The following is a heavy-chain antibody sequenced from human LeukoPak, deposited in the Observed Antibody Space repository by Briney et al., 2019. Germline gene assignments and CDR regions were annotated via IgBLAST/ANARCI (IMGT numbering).Heavy chain of an antibody. Sequence: SETLSLTCTVSGGSISSSIYYWGWIRQPPGKGLEWIGSIYYSGSTYYNPSLKSRVTISVDTSKNQFSLKLSSVTAADTAVYYCARHPSVVVPAARFDPWGQGTLVTVSS. CDR3: ARHPSVVVPAARFDP. J-gene: IGHJ5*02. CDR1: GGSISSSIYY. V-gene: IGHV4-39*01. D-gene: IGHD2-2*01. CDR2: IYYSGST.